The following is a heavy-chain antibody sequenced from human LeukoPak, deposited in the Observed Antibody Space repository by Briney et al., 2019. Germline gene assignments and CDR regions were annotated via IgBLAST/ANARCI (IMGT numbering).Heavy chain of an antibody. V-gene: IGHV3-23*01. J-gene: IGHJ3*02. D-gene: IGHD2-21*02. Sequence: TGGSLRLTCTASGFTFRTYAMSWVRQAPGKGLEWVSAITDSGGNTYYAAPVKGRFTISRDNSKNTLYLQMNSLRAEDTAVYYCASGYCGGDCYSPDAFDIWGQGTMVTVSS. CDR3: ASGYCGGDCYSPDAFDI. CDR1: GFTFRTYA. CDR2: ITDSGGNT.